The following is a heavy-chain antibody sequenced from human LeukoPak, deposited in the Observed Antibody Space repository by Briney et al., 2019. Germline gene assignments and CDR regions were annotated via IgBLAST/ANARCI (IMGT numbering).Heavy chain of an antibody. V-gene: IGHV3-23*01. CDR1: GFTFSSYA. Sequence: GGPLRLSCAASGFTFSSYAMTWVRQAPGKGLEWISAISGSGGRTYYVDSVKGRFTISRDNSKNTLYLQMNSLRVEDTAAYYCAKLPVAGLYFDYWGQGTLVTVSS. J-gene: IGHJ4*02. CDR2: ISGSGGRT. CDR3: AKLPVAGLYFDY. D-gene: IGHD6-19*01.